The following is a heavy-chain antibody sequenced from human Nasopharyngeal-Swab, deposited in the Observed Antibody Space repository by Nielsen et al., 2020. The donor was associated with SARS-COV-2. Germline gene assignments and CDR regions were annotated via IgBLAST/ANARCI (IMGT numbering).Heavy chain of an antibody. CDR1: GFPFSSYS. D-gene: IGHD3-10*01. Sequence: GVLKISCAASGFPFSSYSMNWVRQAPGKGLEWVSSISSSSSYIYYADSVKGRFTISRDNAKNSLYLQMNSLRAEDTAVYYCAREGSYYGSGSPYYYYGMDVWGQGTTVTVSS. CDR2: ISSSSSYI. J-gene: IGHJ6*02. V-gene: IGHV3-21*01. CDR3: AREGSYYGSGSPYYYYGMDV.